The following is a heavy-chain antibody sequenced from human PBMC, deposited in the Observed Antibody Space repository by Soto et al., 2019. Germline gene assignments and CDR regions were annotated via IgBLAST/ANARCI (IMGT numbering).Heavy chain of an antibody. CDR2: IYHSGTT. V-gene: IGHV4-4*02. CDR1: SGSISSSNW. CDR3: ASLIAVANY. D-gene: IGHD6-19*01. Sequence: QVLLQESGPGLVKPSGTLSLTCAVSSGSISSSNWWSWVRQPPGKGLEWIGEIYHSGTTNYNPSLKGRVTISVDKSKNQFSLKLCAERGADTVVYYCASLIAVANYWGQGTLVTVSS. J-gene: IGHJ4*02.